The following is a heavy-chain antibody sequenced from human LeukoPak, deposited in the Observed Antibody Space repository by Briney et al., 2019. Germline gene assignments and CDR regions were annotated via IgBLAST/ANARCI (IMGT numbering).Heavy chain of an antibody. CDR1: GFTFSSYA. CDR3: ARGVPSDYDFWSGYSTFDY. CDR2: ISGSGGST. V-gene: IGHV3-23*01. J-gene: IGHJ4*02. D-gene: IGHD3-3*01. Sequence: GGSLRLSCAASGFTFSSYAMSWVRQAPGKGLEWVSAISGSGGSTYYADSVKGRFTISRDNSKNTLYLQMNSLRAEDTAVYYCARGVPSDYDFWSGYSTFDYWGQGTLVTVSS.